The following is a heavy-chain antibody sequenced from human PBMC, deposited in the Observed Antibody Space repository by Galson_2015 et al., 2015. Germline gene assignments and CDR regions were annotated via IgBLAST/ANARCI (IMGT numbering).Heavy chain of an antibody. CDR3: ARSLTVTSPWYFDL. Sequence: VKVSCKASGYTFTSYAMHWVRQAPGQRLEWMGWINAGNGNTKYSQKFQGRVTITRDTSASTAYMELSSLRSEDTAVYYCARSLTVTSPWYFDLWGRGTLVTVSS. V-gene: IGHV1-3*01. CDR1: GYTFTSYA. CDR2: INAGNGNT. D-gene: IGHD4-11*01. J-gene: IGHJ2*01.